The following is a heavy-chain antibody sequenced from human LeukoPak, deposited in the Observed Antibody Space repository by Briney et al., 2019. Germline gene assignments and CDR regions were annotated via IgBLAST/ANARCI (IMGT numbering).Heavy chain of an antibody. CDR1: GYTFTSYY. V-gene: IGHV1-46*01. CDR2: INPSGGST. CDR3: GRDSWSDYYYYGMDV. Sequence: ASVKVSCKASGYTFTSYYMHWVRQAPGQGLEWMGIINPSGGSTSYAQKFQGRVTMTRDTSTSTVYMELSSLRSEDTAVYYCGRDSWSDYYYYGMDVWGQGTTVTVSS. D-gene: IGHD6-13*01. J-gene: IGHJ6*02.